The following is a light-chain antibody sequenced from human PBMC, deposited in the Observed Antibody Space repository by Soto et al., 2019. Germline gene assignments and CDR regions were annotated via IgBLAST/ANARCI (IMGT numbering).Light chain of an antibody. Sequence: QSVLTQPASVSGSPGQSITISCTGTSSDIGTYNSVSWYQHHPGKAPKLLIFVVIDRPSGVSDRFSGSKSGNTASLTISGLQPEDEADYYCCSYTSTYTLVFGGGTKLTVL. V-gene: IGLV2-14*01. CDR2: VVI. CDR3: CSYTSTYTLV. J-gene: IGLJ3*02. CDR1: SSDIGTYNS.